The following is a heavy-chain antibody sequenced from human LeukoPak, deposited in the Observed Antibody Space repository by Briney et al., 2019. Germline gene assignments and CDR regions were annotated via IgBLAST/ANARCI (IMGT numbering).Heavy chain of an antibody. CDR3: AKDATASPYFHWFDN. Sequence: GGSLRLSCAASGFIFSSYAMNWVRQAPGKGLEWVAGISSGDRTFHAESVKGRFTISRDKSKDTLYLQMNSLRAEDTAVYYCAKDATASPYFHWFDNWGQGTQVIVSS. D-gene: IGHD3-9*01. V-gene: IGHV3-23*01. CDR2: ISSGDRT. J-gene: IGHJ4*02. CDR1: GFIFSSYA.